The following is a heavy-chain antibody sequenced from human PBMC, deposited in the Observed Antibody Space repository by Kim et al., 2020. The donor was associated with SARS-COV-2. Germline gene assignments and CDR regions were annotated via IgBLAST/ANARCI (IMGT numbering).Heavy chain of an antibody. J-gene: IGHJ6*02. Sequence: GGSLRLSCAASGFTFSSYSMNWVRQAPGKGLEWVSSISSSSSYIYYADSVKGRFTISRDNAKNSLYLQMNSLRAEDTAVYYCARDIPLDIVAKDLAGPVTIYYYGMDVWGQGTTVTVSS. D-gene: IGHD5-12*01. CDR2: ISSSSSYI. CDR3: ARDIPLDIVAKDLAGPVTIYYYGMDV. V-gene: IGHV3-21*01. CDR1: GFTFSSYS.